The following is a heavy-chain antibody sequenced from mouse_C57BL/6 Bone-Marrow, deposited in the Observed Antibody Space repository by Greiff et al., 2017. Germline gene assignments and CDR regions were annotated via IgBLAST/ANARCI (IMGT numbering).Heavy chain of an antibody. J-gene: IGHJ3*01. Sequence: EVQLVESGGGLVQPKGSLKLSCAASGFSFNTYAMNWVRQAPGKGLEWVARIRSKSNNYATYYADSVKDRFTISRDDSESMLYLQMNNLKTEDTAMYYGVRGGVYDGYYVPFAYWGQGTLVTVSA. CDR3: VRGGVYDGYYVPFAY. CDR1: GFSFNTYA. D-gene: IGHD2-3*01. CDR2: IRSKSNNYAT. V-gene: IGHV10-1*01.